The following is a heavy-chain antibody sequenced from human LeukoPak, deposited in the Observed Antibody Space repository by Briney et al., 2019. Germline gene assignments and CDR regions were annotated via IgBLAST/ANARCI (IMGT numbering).Heavy chain of an antibody. CDR2: ISSSSSSI. J-gene: IGHJ5*02. V-gene: IGHV3-48*01. Sequence: PRGSLRLSCAASRFTFSSYSMNWVRQAPGKGLEWVSYISSSSSSIYYADSVKGRFTISRDNAKNSLYLQMNSLRAEDTAVYYCARDVQLWRGTFWFDPWGQGTLVTVSS. D-gene: IGHD5-18*01. CDR3: ARDVQLWRGTFWFDP. CDR1: RFTFSSYS.